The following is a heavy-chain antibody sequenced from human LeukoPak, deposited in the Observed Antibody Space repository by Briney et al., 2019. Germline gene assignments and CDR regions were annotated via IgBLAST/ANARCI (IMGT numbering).Heavy chain of an antibody. V-gene: IGHV1-46*01. CDR3: ARGRGKYSSGWVNFDY. J-gene: IGHJ4*02. D-gene: IGHD6-19*01. CDR1: GYTFTSYY. Sequence: ASVKVSCKASGYTFTSYYMHWVRQAPGQGLKWMGIINPSGGSTSYAQKFQGRVTMTRDTSTSTVYMELSSLRSEDTAVYYCARGRGKYSSGWVNFDYWGQGTLVTVSS. CDR2: INPSGGST.